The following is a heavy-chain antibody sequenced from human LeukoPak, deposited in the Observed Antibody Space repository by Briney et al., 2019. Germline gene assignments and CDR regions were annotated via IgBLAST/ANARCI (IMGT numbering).Heavy chain of an antibody. CDR2: RNPNSGGT. CDR3: APRRVAADKGFDY. J-gene: IGHJ4*02. CDR1: GYTFTDYY. Sequence: ASVKVSCKASGYTFTDYYMHWMRQAPGQGPEWMGWRNPNSGGTNYAQKFQGRVTMTRDTSITTAYMELSSLRSDDTAVYYCAPRRVAADKGFDYWGQGTLVTVSS. V-gene: IGHV1-2*02. D-gene: IGHD6-19*01.